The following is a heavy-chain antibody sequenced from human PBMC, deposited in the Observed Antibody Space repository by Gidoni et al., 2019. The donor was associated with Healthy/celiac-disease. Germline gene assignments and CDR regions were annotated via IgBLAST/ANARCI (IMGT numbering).Heavy chain of an antibody. J-gene: IGHJ6*02. CDR1: GYTFTSYA. CDR3: ARLGYCSSTSCYSKQSYYYYGMDV. D-gene: IGHD2-2*01. Sequence: QVQLVQSGAEVKKPGASVKVSCKASGYTFTSYAMHWVRQAPGQRLEWMGWINAGNGNTKYSQKFQGRVTITRDTSASTAYMELSSLRSEDTAVYYCARLGYCSSTSCYSKQSYYYYGMDVWGQGTTVTVSS. CDR2: INAGNGNT. V-gene: IGHV1-3*01.